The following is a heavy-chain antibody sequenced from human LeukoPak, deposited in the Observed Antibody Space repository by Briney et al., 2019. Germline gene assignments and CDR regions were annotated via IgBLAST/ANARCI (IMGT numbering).Heavy chain of an antibody. CDR3: AKVWSGSPPTDY. J-gene: IGHJ4*02. V-gene: IGHV3-23*01. D-gene: IGHD3-3*01. CDR1: GFTFSSYA. Sequence: PGASLRLSCAAPGFTFSSYAMSWVRQAPGKGLEWVSAISGSGGSTYYADSVKGRFTISRDNSKNTLYLQMNSLRAEDTAVYYCAKVWSGSPPTDYWGQGTLVTVSS. CDR2: ISGSGGST.